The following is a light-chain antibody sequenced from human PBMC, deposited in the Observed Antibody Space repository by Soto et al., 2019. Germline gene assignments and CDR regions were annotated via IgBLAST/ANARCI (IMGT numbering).Light chain of an antibody. Sequence: EVVLTQSAAAVSLSPGERATLSCRAGQSVSSYLAWYQQKPGQAPRLLIYDASTRATDIPTRFSGSGSGTEFTLTISSLQSEDFAVYYCQQSTNWPGTFGEGTKVDIK. V-gene: IGKV3-11*01. CDR1: QSVSSY. CDR3: QQSTNWPGT. CDR2: DAS. J-gene: IGKJ1*01.